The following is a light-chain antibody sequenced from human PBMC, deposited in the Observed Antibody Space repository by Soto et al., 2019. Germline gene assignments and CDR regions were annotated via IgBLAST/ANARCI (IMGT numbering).Light chain of an antibody. Sequence: IVMTQSPGTLSVAPGERATLSCRASQSVRSDVAWYQHKPGQAPRLLIYGAFTRATGIPARFIGSGSETEFTLTISSLQSEDFAIYYCQQYNNWVVTFGQGTRLEI. J-gene: IGKJ5*01. CDR1: QSVRSD. CDR2: GAF. V-gene: IGKV3-15*01. CDR3: QQYNNWVVT.